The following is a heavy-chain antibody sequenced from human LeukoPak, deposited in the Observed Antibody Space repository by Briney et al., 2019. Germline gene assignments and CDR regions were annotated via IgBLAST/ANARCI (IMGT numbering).Heavy chain of an antibody. Sequence: GGSLRLSCAASGFTFSNAWITWVRQAPGKGLEWVGRIKNKAVGGTTDYAAPVRGSFTISRDDSKNTLYLQMNSLKTEDTGVYYCATVAFIVVGGFDYWGQGTLVTVSS. CDR1: GFTFSNAW. CDR3: ATVAFIVVGGFDY. J-gene: IGHJ4*02. D-gene: IGHD3-22*01. V-gene: IGHV3-15*01. CDR2: IKNKAVGGTT.